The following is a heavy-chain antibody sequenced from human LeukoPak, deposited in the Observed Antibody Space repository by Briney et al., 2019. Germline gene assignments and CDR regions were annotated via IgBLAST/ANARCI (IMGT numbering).Heavy chain of an antibody. Sequence: PSETLSLTCTVSGGSISSSSYYWGWIRQPPGKGLEWIGSIYYSGSTYYNPSLKSRVTISVDRSRNQFSLKLSSVTAADTAVYYCARGWGTTDYWGQGTLVTVSS. V-gene: IGHV4-39*07. D-gene: IGHD1-7*01. CDR1: GGSISSSSYY. CDR3: ARGWGTTDY. CDR2: IYYSGST. J-gene: IGHJ4*02.